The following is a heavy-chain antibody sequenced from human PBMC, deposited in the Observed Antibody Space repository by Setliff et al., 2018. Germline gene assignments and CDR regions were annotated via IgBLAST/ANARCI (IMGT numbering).Heavy chain of an antibody. J-gene: IGHJ4*02. V-gene: IGHV4-61*09. Sequence: SETLSLTCTVSGGSISSGSNYWSWIRQPAGRGLEWIGHIDPSGNTNYHPSFKSRVTISGDTSKNQFSLKLTSVTAADTAVYFCARSLGSGSYYNSRPFYSDYWGQGTLVTVSS. CDR2: IDPSGNT. D-gene: IGHD3-10*01. CDR3: ARSLGSGSYYNSRPFYSDY. CDR1: GGSISSGSNY.